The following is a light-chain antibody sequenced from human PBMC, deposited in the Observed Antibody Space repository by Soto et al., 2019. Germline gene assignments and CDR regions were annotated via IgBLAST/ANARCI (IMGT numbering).Light chain of an antibody. J-gene: IGKJ5*01. CDR1: HSVLYSSNNNSY. V-gene: IGKV4-1*01. Sequence: DSVMTPSPDPPTVSLGQTPTITCKTNHSVLYSSNNNSYLAWYQQKAGQPPRLLIYDTSTRATGIPARFSGSGSGTEFTLTISSLQSADSAVYYCQQYSNWPPFTFGQGTRLEIK. CDR3: QQYSNWPPFT. CDR2: DTS.